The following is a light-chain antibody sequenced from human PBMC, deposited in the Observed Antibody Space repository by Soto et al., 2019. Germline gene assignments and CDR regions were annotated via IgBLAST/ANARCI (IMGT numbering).Light chain of an antibody. J-gene: IGKJ4*01. Sequence: EIVMTQSPATLSLSPGERATLSCRASQSVNSNLAWYQQKPGQAPRLFMFRASYRATGIPARFSGSGSGTEVNLTISSLQSEDFAVYYCQQYNNWPRATFGGGTKVETK. CDR1: QSVNSN. V-gene: IGKV3-15*01. CDR3: QQYNNWPRAT. CDR2: RAS.